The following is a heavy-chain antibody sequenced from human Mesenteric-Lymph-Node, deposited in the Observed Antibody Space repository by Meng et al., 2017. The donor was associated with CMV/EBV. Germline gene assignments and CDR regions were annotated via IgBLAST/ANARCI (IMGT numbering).Heavy chain of an antibody. Sequence: GESLKISCAASGFTFSSYAMHWVRQAPGKGLEWVAVISYDGSNKYYADSVKGRFTISRDNAKNSLYLQMNSLRAEDTAVYYCARGWTGLIDYWGQGTVVTVSS. CDR1: GFTFSSYA. CDR3: ARGWTGLIDY. CDR2: ISYDGSNK. J-gene: IGHJ4*02. D-gene: IGHD3/OR15-3a*01. V-gene: IGHV3-30*04.